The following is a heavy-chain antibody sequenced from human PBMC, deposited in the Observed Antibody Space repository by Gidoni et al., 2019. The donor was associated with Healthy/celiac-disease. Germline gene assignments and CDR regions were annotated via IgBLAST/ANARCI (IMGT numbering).Heavy chain of an antibody. CDR2: ISGSGGST. CDR1: GFTFSSSA. CDR3: AKSEGSVMTTVTTLFDY. J-gene: IGHJ4*02. V-gene: IGHV3-23*01. D-gene: IGHD4-17*01. Sequence: EVQLLESGGGLVQPGGSLRLSCAASGFTFSSSAMSWVRQAPGKGLEWVSAISGSGGSTYYADSVKGRFTISRDNSKNTLYLQMNSLRAEDTAVYYCAKSEGSVMTTVTTLFDYWGQGTLVTVSS.